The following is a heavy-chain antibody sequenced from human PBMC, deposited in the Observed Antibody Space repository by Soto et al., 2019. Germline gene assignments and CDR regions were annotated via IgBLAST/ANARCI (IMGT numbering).Heavy chain of an antibody. Sequence: EVQLLESGGGLVQPGGSLRLSCAASGFTFSSYAMSWVRQAPGKGLEWVSAISGSGGSTYYADSVKGRFTISRDNSKNTLYLQMNSRRAEDTAVYYCAKDIRDSAVAGGGLRYWGQGTLVTVSS. J-gene: IGHJ4*02. CDR3: AKDIRDSAVAGGGLRY. V-gene: IGHV3-23*01. D-gene: IGHD6-19*01. CDR1: GFTFSSYA. CDR2: ISGSGGST.